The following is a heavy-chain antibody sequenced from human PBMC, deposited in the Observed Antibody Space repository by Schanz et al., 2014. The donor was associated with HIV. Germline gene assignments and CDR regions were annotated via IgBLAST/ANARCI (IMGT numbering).Heavy chain of an antibody. V-gene: IGHV3-30*03. CDR3: ARVATWDYYGMDV. J-gene: IGHJ6*02. CDR1: GFTFSTYG. CDR2: ISYDGSNK. Sequence: QVLLVESGGGVVQPGRSLRLFCAASGFTFSTYGMHWVRQAPGKGLEWVAFISYDGSNKYYADSVKGRFTISRDNSKNTLYVQMNSLRAEDTAVYYCARVATWDYYGMDVWGQGTTVTVSS.